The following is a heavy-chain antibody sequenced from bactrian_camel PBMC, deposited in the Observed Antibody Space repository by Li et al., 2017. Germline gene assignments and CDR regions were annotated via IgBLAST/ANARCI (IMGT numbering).Heavy chain of an antibody. J-gene: IGHJ4*01. D-gene: IGHD5*01. CDR1: GFAFRTFA. CDR2: INSAGRST. Sequence: VQLVESGGGLVQPGGSLRLSCAASGFAFRTFAMSWVRQPPGKGLEWVSAINSAGRSTYYADSVKGRFTISRDDAKNTMYLQLNSAKIEDMGMYYCAKFWYGLGSLGQGTQVTVS. V-gene: IGHV3S40*01.